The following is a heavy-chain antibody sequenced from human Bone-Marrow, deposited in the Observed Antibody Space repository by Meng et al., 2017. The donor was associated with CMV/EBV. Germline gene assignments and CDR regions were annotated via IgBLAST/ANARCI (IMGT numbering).Heavy chain of an antibody. D-gene: IGHD3-10*01. Sequence: ASVKVSCKASGDTFSGYYVHWVRQAPGQGLEWMGTLNPSGGSTSYPQKIQGRVTMTSDTSTNTVYMELSTLRSEDTAIYYCARGWSISSSYFYYGMHVWGQGTTVTVYS. CDR2: LNPSGGST. CDR1: GDTFSGYY. J-gene: IGHJ6*01. CDR3: ARGWSISSSYFYYGMHV. V-gene: IGHV1-46*01.